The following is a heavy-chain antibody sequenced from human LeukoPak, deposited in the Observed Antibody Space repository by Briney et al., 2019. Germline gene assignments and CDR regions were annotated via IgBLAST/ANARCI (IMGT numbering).Heavy chain of an antibody. CDR2: ISAYNGNT. CDR3: ALVGATGRLFDY. D-gene: IGHD1-26*01. Sequence: ASVKVSCKASGYTFTSYGISWVRQAPGQGLEWMGWISAYNGNTNYAQKLQGRVTMTTDTSTSQAYLELRSLRSDDTAVYYCALVGATGRLFDYWGQGTLVTVSS. V-gene: IGHV1-18*01. CDR1: GYTFTSYG. J-gene: IGHJ4*02.